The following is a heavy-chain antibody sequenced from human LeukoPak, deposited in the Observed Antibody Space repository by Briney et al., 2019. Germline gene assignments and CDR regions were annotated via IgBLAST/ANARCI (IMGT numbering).Heavy chain of an antibody. J-gene: IGHJ3*02. CDR1: GYTFTNYY. CDR3: ARDHGDDAFDI. CDR2: INSNRGGT. D-gene: IGHD3-3*01. Sequence: ASVTVSFKGSGYTFTNYYIHWVRQAPGQGLEWMGWINSNRGGTNYAQKFQGRVTMTRDTAISTAYMELRSVRSDDTAVYYCARDHGDDAFDIWGPGTMVTVSS. V-gene: IGHV1-2*02.